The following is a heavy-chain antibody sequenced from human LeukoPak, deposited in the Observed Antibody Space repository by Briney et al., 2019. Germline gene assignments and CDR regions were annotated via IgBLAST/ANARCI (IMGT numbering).Heavy chain of an antibody. CDR3: ARGRSLGIYDY. V-gene: IGHV4-38-2*01. CDR2: VYHSGST. J-gene: IGHJ4*02. D-gene: IGHD7-27*01. CDR1: SYSISSGYY. Sequence: PSETLSLTCAVSSYSISSGYYWGWIRQPPGKGLEWIGTVYHSGSTYYNPSLKSRVTISPDTSKNQISLRLSSATAADTAVYYCARGRSLGIYDYWGQGTLVTVSS.